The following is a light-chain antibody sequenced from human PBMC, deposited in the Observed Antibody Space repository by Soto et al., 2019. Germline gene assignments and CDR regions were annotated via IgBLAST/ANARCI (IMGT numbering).Light chain of an antibody. V-gene: IGLV2-14*01. Sequence: QSVLTQPASVSGSPGQSITISCTGTSSDVGGYNYVSWYQQHPGKAPKLMMYEVSNRPSGVSNRFSGSKSGNTASLTISGLQAEDEADYYCSSYTSSSPYVFGTGTKVTVL. J-gene: IGLJ1*01. CDR2: EVS. CDR1: SSDVGGYNY. CDR3: SSYTSSSPYV.